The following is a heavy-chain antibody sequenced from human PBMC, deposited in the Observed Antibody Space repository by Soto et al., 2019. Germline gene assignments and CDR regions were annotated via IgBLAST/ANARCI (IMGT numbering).Heavy chain of an antibody. V-gene: IGHV3-74*01. CDR1: GFTFSAYW. CDR2: INPDGTKT. D-gene: IGHD3-3*01. Sequence: EVQLGESGGGLVQPGGSLRLSCAVSGFTFSAYWMHWVRQTPGKGLVWVSRINPDGTKTNYADSVEGRFTTSRDNAKSTLYLQMNSLSAEDTAIYFCSSDTFGLRDTWGQGTLVTVSS. CDR3: SSDTFGLRDT. J-gene: IGHJ5*02.